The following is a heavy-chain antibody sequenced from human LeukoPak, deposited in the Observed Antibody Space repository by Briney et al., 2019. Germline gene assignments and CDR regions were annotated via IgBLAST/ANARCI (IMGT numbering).Heavy chain of an antibody. CDR3: ARQIPNGPLDS. V-gene: IGHV4-31*03. CDR2: VRSSGTT. Sequence: SQTLSLTCSVSAGSTSSGGYYWSWIRQYPGKGLEWIGYVRSSGTTYYNPSLKGRVAMSVDTSKNQFSLKLNPVTAADTAIYYCARQIPNGPLDSWGQGTLVSVSS. J-gene: IGHJ5*01. CDR1: AGSTSSGGYY.